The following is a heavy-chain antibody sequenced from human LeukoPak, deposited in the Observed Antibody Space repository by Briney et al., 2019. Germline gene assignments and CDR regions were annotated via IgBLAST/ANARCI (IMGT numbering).Heavy chain of an antibody. CDR1: GFAFSNYG. Sequence: GGSLRLSCSASGFAFSNYGVHWVRQAPGKGLEWVSFISYDGANKYYADSVKGRFTISRDNSKNTLYVQMNNLRGDDTGMYFCAKDSSSSNYYYGLDVWGQGTTVTVSS. CDR2: ISYDGANK. CDR3: AKDSSSSNYYYGLDV. V-gene: IGHV3-30*02. J-gene: IGHJ6*02. D-gene: IGHD6-13*01.